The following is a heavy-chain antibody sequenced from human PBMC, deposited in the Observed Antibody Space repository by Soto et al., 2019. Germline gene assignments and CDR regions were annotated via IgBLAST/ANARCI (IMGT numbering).Heavy chain of an antibody. V-gene: IGHV4-39*02. CDR2: IYYTGKT. J-gene: IGHJ4*02. CDR3: ARRGTTVTSLYYFDF. D-gene: IGHD4-17*01. CDR1: GGSVSSGSNY. Sequence: SETLSLTCSVSGGSVSSGSNYWGWIRQPPGKGLEWIGSIYYTGKTFYNPSLKSRVTISVDTSNSHFSLRLSSVTAADMAVYYCARRGTTVTSLYYFDFWGQGALVTVS.